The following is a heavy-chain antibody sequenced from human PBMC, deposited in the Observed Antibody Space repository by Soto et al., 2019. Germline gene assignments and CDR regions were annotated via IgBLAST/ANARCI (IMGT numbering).Heavy chain of an antibody. Sequence: EVQLVESGGGLVKPGGSLRLSCAASGFTFSSYSMNWVRQAPGKGLEWVSSISSSSSYIYYADSVKGRFTISRDNAKNSLYLQMNSLRAEDTAVYYCARPIAAAGPRSRVYGMDVWGQGTTVTVSS. V-gene: IGHV3-21*01. CDR2: ISSSSSYI. CDR3: ARPIAAAGPRSRVYGMDV. D-gene: IGHD6-13*01. CDR1: GFTFSSYS. J-gene: IGHJ6*02.